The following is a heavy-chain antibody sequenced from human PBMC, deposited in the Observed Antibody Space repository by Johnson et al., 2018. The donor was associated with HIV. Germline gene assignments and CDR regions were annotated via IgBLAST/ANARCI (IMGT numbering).Heavy chain of an antibody. CDR1: GFTFSDYY. D-gene: IGHD2-15*01. V-gene: IGHV3-11*01. J-gene: IGHJ3*02. CDR3: AREEVVAANAFDI. CDR2: ISSSGSTI. Sequence: QVKLVESGGGLVQPGGSLRLSCAASGFTFSDYYMSWIRQAPGKGLEWVSYISSSGSTIYYADSVKGRFTISRDNAKNSLYLQMNSLRAEDTALYYCAREEVVAANAFDIWGQGTMVTVSS.